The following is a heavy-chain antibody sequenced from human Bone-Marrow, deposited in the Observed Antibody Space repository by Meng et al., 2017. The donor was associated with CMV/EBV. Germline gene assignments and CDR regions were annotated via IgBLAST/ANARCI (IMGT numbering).Heavy chain of an antibody. CDR3: AKDFGYKGMDV. CDR1: GFTFSNAW. CDR2: IKSKTDGGTT. D-gene: IGHD3-10*01. V-gene: IGHV3-15*01. J-gene: IGHJ6*02. Sequence: GGSLRLSCAASGFTFSNAWMSWVRQAPGKGLEWVGRIKSKTDGGTTDYAAPVKGRFTISRDTSENTLYLQMNSLRADDTAVYYCAKDFGYKGMDVWGQGTTVTVYS.